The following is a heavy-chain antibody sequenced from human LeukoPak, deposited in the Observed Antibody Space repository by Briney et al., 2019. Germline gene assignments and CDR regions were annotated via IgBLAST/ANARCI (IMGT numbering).Heavy chain of an antibody. CDR2: ISGSGGST. D-gene: IGHD2-15*01. J-gene: IGHJ6*03. CDR3: AKNGDRGAYCSGGSCYPYYYYNMDV. Sequence: GGSLRLSCAASGFTFSSYAMSWVRQAPGEGLEWVSAISGSGGSTYYADSVKGRFTISRDNSKNTLYLQMNSLRAEDTAIYYCAKNGDRGAYCSGGSCYPYYYYNMDVWGKGTTVTISS. V-gene: IGHV3-23*01. CDR1: GFTFSSYA.